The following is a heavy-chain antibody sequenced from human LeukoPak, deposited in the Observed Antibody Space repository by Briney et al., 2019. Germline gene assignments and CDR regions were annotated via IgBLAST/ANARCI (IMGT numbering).Heavy chain of an antibody. Sequence: SETLSLTCTVSGGSISSGGYYWSWIRQHPGKGLEWIGYIYYSRSTNYNPSLKSRVTISVDTSKNQFSLKLSSVTAADTAVYYCARDGYYEWAFDYWGQGTLVTVSS. CDR2: IYYSRST. CDR3: ARDGYYEWAFDY. J-gene: IGHJ4*02. V-gene: IGHV4-61*08. D-gene: IGHD3-22*01. CDR1: GGSISSGGYY.